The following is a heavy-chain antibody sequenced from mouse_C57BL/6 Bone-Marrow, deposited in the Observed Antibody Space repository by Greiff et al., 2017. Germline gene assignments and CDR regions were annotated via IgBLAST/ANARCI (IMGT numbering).Heavy chain of an antibody. J-gene: IGHJ2*01. CDR2: IDPSDSYT. V-gene: IGHV1-69*01. D-gene: IGHD3-2*02. CDR3: ARGQGVAQATGDYFNY. Sequence: VQLQQPGAELVMPGASVKLSCKASGYTFTSYWMHWVKQRPGQGLEWIGEIDPSDSYTNYNQKFKGKSTLTVDKSSSTAYMQRSSLTSEDSAVYYCARGQGVAQATGDYFNYWGQGTTLTVSS. CDR1: GYTFTSYW.